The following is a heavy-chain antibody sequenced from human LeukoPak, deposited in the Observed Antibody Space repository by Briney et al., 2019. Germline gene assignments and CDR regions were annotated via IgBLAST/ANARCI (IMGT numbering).Heavy chain of an antibody. D-gene: IGHD2-15*01. CDR3: ARDTYCSGGSCYPYYYYMDV. V-gene: IGHV4-59*01. CDR2: IYYSGST. J-gene: IGHJ6*03. Sequence: SETLSLTCTVSGGSISSYHWSWIRQPPGKGLEWIGYIYYSGSTNYNPSLKSRVTISVDTSKNQFSLKLSSVTAADTAVYYCARDTYCSGGSCYPYYYYMDVWGKGTTVTVSS. CDR1: GGSISSYH.